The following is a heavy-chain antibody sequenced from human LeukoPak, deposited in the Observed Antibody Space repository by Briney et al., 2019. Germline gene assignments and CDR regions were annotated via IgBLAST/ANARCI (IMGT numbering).Heavy chain of an antibody. D-gene: IGHD5-18*01. CDR2: IWYDGSNK. V-gene: IGHV3-33*01. CDR1: GFTFSSYG. Sequence: GGSLRLSCAASGFTFSSYGMHWVRQAPGKGLQWVAVIWYDGSNKYYADSVKGRFTISRDNSKNALYLQMNSLRAEDTAVYFCARGERYSYGPPFDYWGQGTLVTVSS. J-gene: IGHJ4*02. CDR3: ARGERYSYGPPFDY.